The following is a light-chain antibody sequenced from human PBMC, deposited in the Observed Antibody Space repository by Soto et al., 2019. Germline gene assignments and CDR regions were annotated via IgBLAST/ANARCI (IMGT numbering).Light chain of an antibody. J-gene: IGLJ1*01. CDR2: EVS. Sequence: QSALTQPPSASASTGQSVTISCTGTSSDVGGYNYVSWYQQRPGKAPKLMIYEVSQRPSGVPDRFSGSKSGNTATLTVSGLQAEDEADYYCSSFAGNNNRGVFGSGTKLTVL. CDR3: SSFAGNNNRGV. V-gene: IGLV2-8*01. CDR1: SSDVGGYNY.